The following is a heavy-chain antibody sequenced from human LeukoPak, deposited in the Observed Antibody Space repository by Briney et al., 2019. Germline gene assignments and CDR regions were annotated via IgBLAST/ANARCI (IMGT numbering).Heavy chain of an antibody. D-gene: IGHD6-13*01. CDR3: ARGGQQLVKFDY. V-gene: IGHV4-34*01. CDR2: INHSGST. J-gene: IGHJ4*02. CDR1: GGSFSGYY. Sequence: SETLPLTCAVYGGSFSGYYWSWIRQPPGKGLEWIGEINHSGSTNYNPSLKSRVTISVDTSKNQFSLKLSSVTAADTAVYYCARGGQQLVKFDYWGQGTLVTVSS.